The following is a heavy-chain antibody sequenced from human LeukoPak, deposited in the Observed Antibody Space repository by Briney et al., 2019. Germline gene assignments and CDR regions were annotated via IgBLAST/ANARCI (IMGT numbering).Heavy chain of an antibody. J-gene: IGHJ5*02. CDR3: AKDAWSGYYTEGYNWFDP. Sequence: PGGSLRLSCAASGFTFSSYGMHWVRQAPGKGLEWVAVIWYDGSNKYYADSVKGRFTISGDNSKNTLYLQMNSLRAEDTAVYYCAKDAWSGYYTEGYNWFDPWGQGTLVTVSS. CDR2: IWYDGSNK. V-gene: IGHV3-33*06. D-gene: IGHD3-3*01. CDR1: GFTFSSYG.